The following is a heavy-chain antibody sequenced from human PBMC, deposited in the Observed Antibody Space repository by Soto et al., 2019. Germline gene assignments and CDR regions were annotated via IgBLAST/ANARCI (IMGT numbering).Heavy chain of an antibody. J-gene: IGHJ6*02. CDR1: GYTFTSYG. CDR2: ISAYNGNT. Sequence: ASVKVSCKASGYTFTSYGISWVRQAPGQGLEGMGWISAYNGNTNYAQKLQGRVTMTTDTSTSTANMGLRSLRSDETAVYYCSSHPEYQRYYGMDVWGQGTTVTVSS. CDR3: SSHPEYQRYYGMDV. V-gene: IGHV1-18*04.